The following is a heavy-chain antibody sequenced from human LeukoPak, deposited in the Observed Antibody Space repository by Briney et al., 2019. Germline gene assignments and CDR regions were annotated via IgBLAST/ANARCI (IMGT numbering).Heavy chain of an antibody. CDR2: IYHNGGI. CDR3: ARGRHIAVAGDGSFDY. V-gene: IGHV4-38-2*02. CDR1: GYSISSGYF. Sequence: PSETLSLTCTVSGYSISSGYFWGWIRQPPGKGLEWIGSIYHNGGIYYNPSLKSRVTISVDTSENQFSLKLSSVTAADTAVYYCARGRHIAVAGDGSFDYWGQGTLVTVSS. D-gene: IGHD6-19*01. J-gene: IGHJ4*02.